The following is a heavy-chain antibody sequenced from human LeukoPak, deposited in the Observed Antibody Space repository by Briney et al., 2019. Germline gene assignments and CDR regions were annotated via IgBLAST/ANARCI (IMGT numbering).Heavy chain of an antibody. Sequence: SETLSLTCAVSGYSISSGYYWGWIRQPPGKGLEWIGSIYHSGSTYYNPSLKSRVTISVDTSKNQFSLKLSSATTADTAVYYCARHESPYSSRPGWFDPWGQGTLVTVSS. J-gene: IGHJ5*02. CDR3: ARHESPYSSRPGWFDP. V-gene: IGHV4-38-2*01. D-gene: IGHD6-13*01. CDR1: GYSISSGYY. CDR2: IYHSGST.